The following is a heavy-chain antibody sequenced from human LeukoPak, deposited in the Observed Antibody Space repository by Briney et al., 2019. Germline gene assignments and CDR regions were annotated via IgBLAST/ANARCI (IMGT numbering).Heavy chain of an antibody. CDR2: IYPGDSDT. CDR3: ARMYDSSGPIPHDAFDI. Sequence: GESLKISCKGSGYSFTSYWIGWVRQMPGKGLEWMGIIYPGDSDTRYSPSFQGQVIISADKSISTAYLQWSSLKASDTAMYYCARMYDSSGPIPHDAFDIWGQGTMVTVSS. D-gene: IGHD3-22*01. V-gene: IGHV5-51*01. J-gene: IGHJ3*02. CDR1: GYSFTSYW.